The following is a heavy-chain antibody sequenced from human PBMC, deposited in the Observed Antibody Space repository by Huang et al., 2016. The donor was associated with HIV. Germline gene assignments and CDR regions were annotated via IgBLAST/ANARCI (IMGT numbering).Heavy chain of an antibody. CDR3: ARARGFLYDSTGYYSRYYFDS. V-gene: IGHV1-8*03. CDR1: GFNFNNYD. J-gene: IGHJ4*02. Sequence: QVQLVQSGAEVKKPGASVTVSCKASGFNFNNYDFNWVRQASGQGLEWMGGMNPKSGNTGYAQKFQGRVTITRNTSITTAYMELRSLRSEDTAVYYCARARGFLYDSTGYYSRYYFDSWGQGTLVTISS. D-gene: IGHD3-22*01. CDR2: MNPKSGNT.